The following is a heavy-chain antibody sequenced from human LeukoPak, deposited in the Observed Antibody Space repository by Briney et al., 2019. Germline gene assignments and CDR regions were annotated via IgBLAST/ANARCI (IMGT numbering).Heavy chain of an antibody. J-gene: IGHJ5*02. V-gene: IGHV1-2*02. Sequence: ASVKVSCKASGYTFTGYYMHWVRQAPGQGLEWMGWINPNSGGTNYAQKFQGRGTMTRDTSISTAYMELSRLRSDDTAVYYCARARDYMATAFNWFDPWGQGTLVTVSS. CDR1: GYTFTGYY. CDR2: INPNSGGT. D-gene: IGHD5-12*01. CDR3: ARARDYMATAFNWFDP.